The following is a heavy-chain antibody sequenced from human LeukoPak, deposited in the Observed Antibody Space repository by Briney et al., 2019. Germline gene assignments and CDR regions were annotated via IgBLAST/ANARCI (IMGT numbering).Heavy chain of an antibody. Sequence: GRSLRLSCAASGFTFSSYGMHWVRQAPGKGLEWVAVIWYDGSNKYYADSVEGRFTISRDNSKNTLYLQMNSLRAEDTAVYYCARDPGSKVAVEYYFDYWGQGTLVTVSS. CDR1: GFTFSSYG. J-gene: IGHJ4*02. CDR3: ARDPGSKVAVEYYFDY. CDR2: IWYDGSNK. V-gene: IGHV3-33*01. D-gene: IGHD6-19*01.